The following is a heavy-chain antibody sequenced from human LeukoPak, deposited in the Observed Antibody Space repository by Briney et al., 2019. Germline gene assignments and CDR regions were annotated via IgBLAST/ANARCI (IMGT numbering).Heavy chain of an antibody. V-gene: IGHV3-21*01. CDR1: GFTFSNYS. J-gene: IGHJ4*02. CDR2: ISSSSSYI. CDR3: ARGTGTAMTPADY. Sequence: PGGSLRLSCAASGFTFSNYSMNWVRQAPGKGLEWVSSISSSSSYIYYADSLKGRFTISRDNAKNSLYLQMNSLRAEDTAVYYCARGTGTAMTPADYWGQGTLVTVSS. D-gene: IGHD5-18*01.